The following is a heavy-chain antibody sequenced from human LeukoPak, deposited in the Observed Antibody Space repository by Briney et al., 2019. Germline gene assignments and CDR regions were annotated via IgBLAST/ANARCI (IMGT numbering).Heavy chain of an antibody. Sequence: SETLSLTCTVSGVSISSSSYHWDWIRQPPGKGLEWIGSIYDSGSTYYSPSLKSRVTISVDTSKNQFSLKLNSVTAADTAVYYCTRQVLHTAMDYWGQGTLVTVSS. CDR2: IYDSGST. CDR1: GVSISSSSYH. V-gene: IGHV4-39*01. J-gene: IGHJ4*02. CDR3: TRQVLHTAMDY. D-gene: IGHD5-18*01.